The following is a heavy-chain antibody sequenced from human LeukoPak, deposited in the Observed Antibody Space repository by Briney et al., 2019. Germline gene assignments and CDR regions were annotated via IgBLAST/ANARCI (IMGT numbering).Heavy chain of an antibody. J-gene: IGHJ4*02. CDR2: IYYSGST. Sequence: SETLSLTCTVSGGSISSYYWSWIRQPPGKGLEWIGYIYYSGSTNYNPSLKSRVTISVDTSKNQFSLKLSSVTAADTAVYYCARSLTYGSGSSSYWGQGTLVTVSS. CDR3: ARSLTYGSGSSSY. CDR1: GGSISSYY. D-gene: IGHD3-10*01. V-gene: IGHV4-59*01.